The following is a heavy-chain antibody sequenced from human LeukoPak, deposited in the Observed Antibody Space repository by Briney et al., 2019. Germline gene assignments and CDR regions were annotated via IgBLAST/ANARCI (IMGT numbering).Heavy chain of an antibody. V-gene: IGHV1-2*06. CDR3: ARNAGYGDLA. J-gene: IGHJ5*02. Sequence: ASVKVSCKASGYTFTDYNIHWVRQAPGQGLEWMGRIKPKSGDTKYTQRFQGRVTMTRDTSISTAYMELSGLRSDGTAVYYCARNAGYGDLAWGQGTLVTVSS. CDR1: GYTFTDYN. CDR2: IKPKSGDT. D-gene: IGHD4-17*01.